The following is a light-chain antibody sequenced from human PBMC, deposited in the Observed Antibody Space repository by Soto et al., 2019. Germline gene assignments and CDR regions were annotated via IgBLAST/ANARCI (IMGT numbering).Light chain of an antibody. CDR3: QQRRIWPLT. CDR1: QSVSSN. J-gene: IGKJ4*01. CDR2: DAS. Sequence: IVLTQSPATLSLSLGERATLSCRASQSVSSNLAWYQQKPGQPPRLLIYDASNRATGIPARFSGSGSRTDFTLTISSLEPEDFAVYYCQQRRIWPLTFGGGTKVEIK. V-gene: IGKV3-11*01.